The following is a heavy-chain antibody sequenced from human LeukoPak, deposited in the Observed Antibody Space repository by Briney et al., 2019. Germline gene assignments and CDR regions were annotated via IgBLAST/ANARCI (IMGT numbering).Heavy chain of an antibody. CDR3: ARGDCGGDCYSAFDY. V-gene: IGHV3-30*04. CDR2: ISYDGSNK. D-gene: IGHD2-21*02. CDR1: GFTFSSYA. J-gene: IGHJ4*02. Sequence: GRSLRLSCAASGFTFSSYAMHWVRQAPGKGLEWVAVISYDGSNKYYAASVKGRFTISRDNSKNTLYLQMNSLRAEDTAVYYCARGDCGGDCYSAFDYWGQGTLVTVSS.